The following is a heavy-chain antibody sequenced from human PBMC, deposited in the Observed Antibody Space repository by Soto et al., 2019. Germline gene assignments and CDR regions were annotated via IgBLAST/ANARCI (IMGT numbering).Heavy chain of an antibody. CDR1: GYTFTSYG. CDR3: VRDASSGYRGWWDP. D-gene: IGHD5-18*01. J-gene: IGHJ5*02. Sequence: QVQLVQSGTEVKKPGASVMVSCKTSGYTFTSYGISWVRQAPGQGLEWMGLISPYKGDTIYARKFQGRVIVTADTATSTVYMELRSLRSDDTAVYYCVRDASSGYRGWWDPWGQGTLVTVSS. V-gene: IGHV1-18*01. CDR2: ISPYKGDT.